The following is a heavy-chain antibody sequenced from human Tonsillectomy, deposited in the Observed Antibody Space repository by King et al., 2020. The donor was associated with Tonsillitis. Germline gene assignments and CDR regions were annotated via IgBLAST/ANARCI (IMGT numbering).Heavy chain of an antibody. D-gene: IGHD2-2*02. V-gene: IGHV5-51*03. Sequence: VQLVESGAEVKKPGESLKISCKGSGYSFTTYWIGWVRQMPGKGLEWVGVIYPGDSEIRYSPSFQGQFTISADKSISTAYLQWSSLKASDTAMYYCARRCGTSSCYREGGDYWGQGTLVTVSS. CDR1: GYSFTTYW. CDR2: IYPGDSEI. J-gene: IGHJ4*02. CDR3: ARRCGTSSCYREGGDY.